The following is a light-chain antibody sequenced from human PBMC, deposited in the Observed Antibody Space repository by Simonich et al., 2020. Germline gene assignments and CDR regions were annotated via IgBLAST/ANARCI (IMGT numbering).Light chain of an antibody. CDR1: SSDVGGSKW. CDR2: YVR. J-gene: IGLJ2*01. CDR3: SSYTSSSTVV. V-gene: IGLV2-14*01. Sequence: QSALTQPASVSGSPGQSITISCTGTSSDVGGSKWVSWYQQHPGKAPKLMLYYVRKRPSGVSNRFSGSKSGTTASLTIAGLQAEDEADYYCSSYTSSSTVVFGGGTKLTVL.